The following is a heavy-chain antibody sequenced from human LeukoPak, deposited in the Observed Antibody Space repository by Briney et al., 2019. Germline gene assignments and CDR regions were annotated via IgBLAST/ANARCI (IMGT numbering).Heavy chain of an antibody. CDR3: ARTGYCTGGICYPTDF. V-gene: IGHV3-53*01. J-gene: IGHJ4*02. CDR1: GFTVSGNY. CDR2: LYSGDTA. D-gene: IGHD2-8*02. Sequence: GGSLRLSCAASGFTVSGNYMSWVRQAPGKGLEWVSILYSGDTAFYADSVKGRFTISRDNSKNTLHLQMNSLRAEDTAVYYCARTGYCTGGICYPTDFWGQGTLVTVSS.